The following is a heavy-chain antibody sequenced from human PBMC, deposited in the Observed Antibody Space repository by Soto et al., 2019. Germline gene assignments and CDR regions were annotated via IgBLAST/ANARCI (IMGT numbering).Heavy chain of an antibody. V-gene: IGHV1-8*01. CDR2: MNPNSGNT. J-gene: IGHJ6*02. CDR3: ARVKVVATLWGGYYYYYGMDV. CDR1: GYTFTSYD. Sequence: ASVKVSCKASGYTFTSYDINWVRQATGQGLGWMGWMNPNSGNTGYAQKFQGRVTMTRNTSISTAYMELSSLRSEDTAVYYCARVKVVATLWGGYYYYYGMDVWGQGTTVTVSS. D-gene: IGHD5-12*01.